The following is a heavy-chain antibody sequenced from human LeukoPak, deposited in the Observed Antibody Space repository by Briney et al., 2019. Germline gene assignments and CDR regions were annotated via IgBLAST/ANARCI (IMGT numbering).Heavy chain of an antibody. CDR1: GFTFSSYW. J-gene: IGHJ4*02. CDR3: SRTHRYSYGTNHFDY. D-gene: IGHD5-18*01. V-gene: IGHV3-7*01. Sequence: PGGSLRLSCAASGFTFSSYWMSWVRQAPGKGLEWVANIKQDGSEKYYVDSVKGRFTISRDNAKNSLYLQMNSLRAEDTAVYYCSRTHRYSYGTNHFDYWGQGTLVTVSS. CDR2: IKQDGSEK.